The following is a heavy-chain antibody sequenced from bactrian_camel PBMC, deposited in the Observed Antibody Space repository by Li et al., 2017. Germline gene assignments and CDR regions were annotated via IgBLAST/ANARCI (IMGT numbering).Heavy chain of an antibody. CDR2: IDNGGGST. CDR3: AAEASYSGDLFGF. Sequence: VQLVESGGGSVQPGGSLRLSCAASGFTFSSYAMSWVRQAPGKGLEWVSTIDNGGGSTYYADSVKGRFTISRDNAKNTVYLQMNSLKPEDTAMYYCAAEASYSGDLFGFWGQGTQVTVS. D-gene: IGHD2*01. CDR1: GFTFSSYA. J-gene: IGHJ6*01. V-gene: IGHV3S40*01.